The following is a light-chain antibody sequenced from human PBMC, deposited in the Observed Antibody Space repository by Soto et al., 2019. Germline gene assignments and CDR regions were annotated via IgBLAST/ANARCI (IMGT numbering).Light chain of an antibody. J-gene: IGKJ2*01. CDR3: QHYDSYSYT. CDR1: QSSSDS. CDR2: KAS. Sequence: DIQMTQSPSTLSAYVGDRVTITCRASQSSSDSLAWYQQKPGKAPKLLIYKASILESGVPSRFSGSGSGTEFTLTINSLQPDDFATYFCQHYDSYSYTFGQGTKLEIK. V-gene: IGKV1-5*03.